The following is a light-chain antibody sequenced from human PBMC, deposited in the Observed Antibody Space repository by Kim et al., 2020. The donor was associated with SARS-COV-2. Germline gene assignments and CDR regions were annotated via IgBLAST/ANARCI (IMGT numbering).Light chain of an antibody. V-gene: IGKV4-1*01. CDR3: QQYYSTPLT. J-gene: IGKJ4*01. CDR1: QTVLYPSNNKNS. Sequence: APINCKSSQTVLYPSNNKNSLAWYQQKPGQPPKLLIYWASTRESGVPDRFSGSGSGTDFTLTISSLQAEDVAVYYCQQYYSTPLTFGGGTKVDIK. CDR2: WAS.